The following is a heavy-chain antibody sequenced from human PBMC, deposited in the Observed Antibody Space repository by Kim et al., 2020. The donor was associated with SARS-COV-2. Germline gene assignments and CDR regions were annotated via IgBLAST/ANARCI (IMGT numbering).Heavy chain of an antibody. Sequence: SVKVSCKASGGTFSSYAISWVRQAPGQGLEWMGGIIPIFGTANYAQKFQGRVTITADESTSTAYMELSSLRSEDTAVYYCASPLPYSNYGYFQHWGQGTLVTVSS. V-gene: IGHV1-69*13. CDR1: GGTFSSYA. CDR3: ASPLPYSNYGYFQH. D-gene: IGHD4-4*01. CDR2: IIPIFGTA. J-gene: IGHJ1*01.